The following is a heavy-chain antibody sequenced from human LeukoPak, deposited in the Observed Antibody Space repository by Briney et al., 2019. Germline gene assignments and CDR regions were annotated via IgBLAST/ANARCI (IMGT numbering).Heavy chain of an antibody. CDR2: MTGKGGSI. Sequence: QSGGSLRLSCSASGFTFSTSTMYWVRQVPGKGLEYVSGMTGKGGSIEYADSVKGRFTISRENSRNTVYLQMRSLTTEDTAVYYCARRSGGFDLWGQGTLVTVS. CDR3: ARRSGGFDL. D-gene: IGHD1-26*01. V-gene: IGHV3-64D*09. CDR1: GFTFSTST. J-gene: IGHJ4*02.